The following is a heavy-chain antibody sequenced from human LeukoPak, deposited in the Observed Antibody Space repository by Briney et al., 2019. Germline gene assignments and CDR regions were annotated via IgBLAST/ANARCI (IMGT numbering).Heavy chain of an antibody. V-gene: IGHV3-20*04. CDR3: ARAYSSSSFFDY. Sequence: PGGSLGLSCAASGFTFDDYGMSWVRQAPGKGLEWVSGINWNGGSTGYADSVKGRFTISRDNAKNSLYLQMNSLRAEDTALYYCARAYSSSSFFDYWGQGTLVTVSS. CDR2: INWNGGST. D-gene: IGHD6-6*01. CDR1: GFTFDDYG. J-gene: IGHJ4*02.